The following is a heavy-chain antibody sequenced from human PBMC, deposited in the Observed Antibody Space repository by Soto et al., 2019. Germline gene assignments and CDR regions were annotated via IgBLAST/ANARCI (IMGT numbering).Heavy chain of an antibody. J-gene: IGHJ5*02. CDR1: VGTLGSNA. CDR3: AREVYCTSTHCSSVRWFDP. V-gene: IGHV1-2*02. CDR2: VNPNNGDS. D-gene: IGHD2-8*01. Sequence: ASVQGSCEPSVGTLGSNATIWLRQAPGKGLQWMGWVNPNNGDSHSEQSFQGRVTMTWDRTVTTAYMDLRELKSDDTAVYYCAREVYCTSTHCSSVRWFDPWGQGSLVTVSS.